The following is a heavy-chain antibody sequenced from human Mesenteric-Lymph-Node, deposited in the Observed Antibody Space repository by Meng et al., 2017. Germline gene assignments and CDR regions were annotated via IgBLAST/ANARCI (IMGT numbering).Heavy chain of an antibody. CDR3: ARGYYDSSGYGYWYFDL. D-gene: IGHD3-22*01. V-gene: IGHV4-30-4*01. CDR2: IYYSGST. CDR1: GGSISSGDYY. J-gene: IGHJ2*01. Sequence: VQLQESGPGLVKPSQTLSLTCTASGGSISSGDYYWSWIRQPPGKGLEWIGYIYYSGSTYYNPSLKSRVTISVDTSKNQFSLKLSSVTAADTAVYYCARGYYDSSGYGYWYFDLWGRGTLVTVSS.